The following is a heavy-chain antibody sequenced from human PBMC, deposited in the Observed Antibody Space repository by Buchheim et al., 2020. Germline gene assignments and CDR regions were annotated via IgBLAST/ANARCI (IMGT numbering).Heavy chain of an antibody. J-gene: IGHJ4*02. Sequence: EVFLVQSGAEVKKPGESLKISCKATGYKFTSYWIAWVRQTPGKGLEWMGIIYPGDSDTTYSPSFQGQVKFSVDTSITPAYPQWGSLKTSDTAIYYCARQDSGAYGYWGQGT. CDR2: IYPGDSDT. CDR3: ARQDSGAYGY. D-gene: IGHD1-26*01. CDR1: GYKFTSYW. V-gene: IGHV5-51*01.